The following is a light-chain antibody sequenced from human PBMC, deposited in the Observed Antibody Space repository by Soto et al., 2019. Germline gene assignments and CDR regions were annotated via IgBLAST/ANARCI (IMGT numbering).Light chain of an antibody. CDR3: QQYGSSPV. Sequence: EIVLTQSPGTLSLSPGERATLSCRASQSVSSSYLAWYQQKPGQAPRLLIYGASSRATSIPDRFSGSGSGTDFTLTISRPEPEDFAVYYCQQYGSSPVFGQGTKLEIK. CDR2: GAS. CDR1: QSVSSSY. V-gene: IGKV3-20*01. J-gene: IGKJ2*01.